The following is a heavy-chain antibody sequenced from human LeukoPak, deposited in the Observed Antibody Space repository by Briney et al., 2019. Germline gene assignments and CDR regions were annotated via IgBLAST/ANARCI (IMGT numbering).Heavy chain of an antibody. V-gene: IGHV3-23*01. Sequence: SGGSLRLSCAASGFTFSSYAMSWVRQSPGKGLEWVSAISGSGGNTYSADSVKGRCTISRDNYKKTLFLHMNSLRAEDTAVYYCARGMSATSGYLELEYWGQGTLVTVST. J-gene: IGHJ4*02. CDR1: GFTFSSYA. D-gene: IGHD3-22*01. CDR3: ARGMSATSGYLELEY. CDR2: ISGSGGNT.